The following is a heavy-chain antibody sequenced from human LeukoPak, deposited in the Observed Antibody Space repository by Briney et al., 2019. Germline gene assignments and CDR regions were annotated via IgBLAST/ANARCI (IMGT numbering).Heavy chain of an antibody. CDR2: MNPNSGNT. CDR1: GGTFSSYA. J-gene: IGHJ4*02. CDR3: ARYYYYDSSGYYQSYTDY. D-gene: IGHD3-22*01. Sequence: ASVKVSCKASGGTFSSYAINWVRQATGQGLEWMGWMNPNSGNTGYAQEFQGRVTMTRNTSISTAYMELSSLRSEDTAVYYCARYYYYDSSGYYQSYTDYWGQGTLVTVSS. V-gene: IGHV1-8*02.